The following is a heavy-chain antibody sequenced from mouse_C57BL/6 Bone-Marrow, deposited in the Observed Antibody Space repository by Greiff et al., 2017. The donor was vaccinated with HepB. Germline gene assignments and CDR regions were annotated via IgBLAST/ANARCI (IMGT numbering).Heavy chain of an antibody. V-gene: IGHV5-6*01. J-gene: IGHJ3*01. D-gene: IGHD4-1*01. CDR1: GFTFSSYG. CDR2: ISSGGSYT. Sequence: EVKLVDSGGDLVKPGGSLKLSCAASGFTFSSYGMSWVRQTPDKRLEWVATISSGGSYTYYPDSVKGRFTISRDNAKNTLYLQMSSLKSEDTAMYYCARHRLGAWFAYWGQGTLVTVSA. CDR3: ARHRLGAWFAY.